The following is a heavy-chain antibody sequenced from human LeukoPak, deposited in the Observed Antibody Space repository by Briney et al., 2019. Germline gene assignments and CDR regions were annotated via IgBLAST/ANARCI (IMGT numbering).Heavy chain of an antibody. D-gene: IGHD1-7*01. CDR1: GFTFTSYA. Sequence: PGGSLRLSCAAYGFTFTSYAMSWVRQAPGKGLEWVSAISGSGVSTYYADSVKGRFTTSRDNSKNTLYLHMNSLRAEDTALYYCAKDKSKGELRGNEFDYWGQGTLVIVSS. CDR3: AKDKSKGELRGNEFDY. CDR2: ISGSGVST. J-gene: IGHJ4*02. V-gene: IGHV3-23*01.